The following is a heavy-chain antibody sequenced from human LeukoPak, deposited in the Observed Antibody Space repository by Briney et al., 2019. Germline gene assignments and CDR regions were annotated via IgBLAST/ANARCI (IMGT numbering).Heavy chain of an antibody. V-gene: IGHV3-7*03. J-gene: IGHJ4*02. CDR3: ARESYGSTSPIDS. D-gene: IGHD2-2*01. Sequence: GGSLRLSCAASGFTFSSYWMSWVRQPPGKGLEWVANIKQDGSEKYYVDSVKGRFTISRDNAKNSLYLQMNSLRAEDTALYYCARESYGSTSPIDSWGQGTLVTVSS. CDR2: IKQDGSEK. CDR1: GFTFSSYW.